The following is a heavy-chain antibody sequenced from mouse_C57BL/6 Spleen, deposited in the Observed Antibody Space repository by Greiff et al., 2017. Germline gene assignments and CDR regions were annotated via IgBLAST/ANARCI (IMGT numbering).Heavy chain of an antibody. CDR3: ARDHYYGSSYYFDD. J-gene: IGHJ2*01. D-gene: IGHD1-1*01. CDR2: ISDGGSYT. CDR1: GFTFSSYA. Sequence: EVQLVESGGGLVKPGGSLKLSCAASGFTFSSYAMSWVRQTPEKRLEWVATISDGGSYTYYPDNVKGRFTIYRDNSKNNLYLQMSHLKSEDTAMYYCARDHYYGSSYYFDDWGQGTTLTVSS. V-gene: IGHV5-4*01.